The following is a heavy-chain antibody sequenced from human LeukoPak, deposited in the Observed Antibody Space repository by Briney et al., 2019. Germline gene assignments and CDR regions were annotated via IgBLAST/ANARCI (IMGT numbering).Heavy chain of an antibody. CDR3: ARAPYYYDSSGYYVSDDNWFDP. V-gene: IGHV1-2*04. D-gene: IGHD3-22*01. CDR2: INPNSGGT. Sequence: ASVKVSCKASGYTFTGYYMHWVRQAPGQGLEWMGWINPNSGGTNYAQKLQGWVTMTRDTSISTAYMELSRLRSDDTAVYYCARAPYYYDSSGYYVSDDNWFDPWGQGTLVTVSS. CDR1: GYTFTGYY. J-gene: IGHJ5*02.